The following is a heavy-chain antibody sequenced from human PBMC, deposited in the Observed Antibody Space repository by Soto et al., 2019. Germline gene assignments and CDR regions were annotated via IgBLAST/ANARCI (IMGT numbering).Heavy chain of an antibody. CDR3: VKEAEICTGSCYKNGLDV. CDR2: ISGSGGST. V-gene: IGHV3-23*01. D-gene: IGHD2-8*02. J-gene: IGHJ6*02. CDR1: GFTFGIHA. Sequence: EVQLLESGGGLVQPGGSLRLSCAASGFTFGIHAMSWVRQAPGKGLEWVSFISGSGGSTYYADSVKGRFTISRDNSKKTLYLQMNSLRVEDTAMYYCVKEAEICTGSCYKNGLDVWGQGTTVTVSS.